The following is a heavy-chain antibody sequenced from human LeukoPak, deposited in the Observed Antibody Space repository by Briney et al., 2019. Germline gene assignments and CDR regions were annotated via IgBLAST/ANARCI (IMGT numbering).Heavy chain of an antibody. CDR3: ARLGGCSGGSCYGDAFDI. J-gene: IGHJ3*02. D-gene: IGHD2-15*01. CDR1: GGSFSGYY. CDR2: INHSGST. V-gene: IGHV4-34*01. Sequence: SETLSLTCAVYGGSFSGYYWSWIRQPPGKGLEWSGEINHSGSTNYNPSLKSRVTISVDTSKNQFSLKLSSVTAADTAVYYCARLGGCSGGSCYGDAFDIWGQGTMVTVSS.